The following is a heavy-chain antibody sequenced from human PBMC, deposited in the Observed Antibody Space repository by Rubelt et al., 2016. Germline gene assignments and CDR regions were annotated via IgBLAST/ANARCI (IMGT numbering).Heavy chain of an antibody. CDR3: ARGELIVVAHDAFDI. V-gene: IGHV4-39*07. CDR2: INHSGST. Sequence: QLQLQESGPGLVKPSETLSLTCTVSGGSISSTTYYWGWIRQPPGKGLEWIGEINHSGSTNYNPSLKSRVTISVDTSKNQCSLKRSSVTAAATAVYYWARGELIVVAHDAFDIWGQGTMVTVSS. CDR1: GGSISSTTYY. D-gene: IGHD3-22*01. J-gene: IGHJ3*02.